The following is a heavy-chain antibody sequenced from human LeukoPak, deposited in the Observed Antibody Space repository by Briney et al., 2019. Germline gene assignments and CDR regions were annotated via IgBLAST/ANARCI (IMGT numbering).Heavy chain of an antibody. J-gene: IGHJ5*02. CDR1: GFTFSYVY. CDR3: AKGGIERFGLVPDWFDP. V-gene: IGHV3-11*04. CDR2: ISGDGANI. Sequence: GGSLRLSCAASGFTFSYVYMTWIRQAPGKGLEWVSYISGDGANIFYADSVKGRFTVSRGNAKNSLYLQMNSLRGEDTAIYYCAKGGIERFGLVPDWFDPWGQGTLVTVSS. D-gene: IGHD3/OR15-3a*01.